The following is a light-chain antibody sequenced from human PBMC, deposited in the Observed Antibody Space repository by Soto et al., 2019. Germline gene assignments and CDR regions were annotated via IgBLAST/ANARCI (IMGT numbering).Light chain of an antibody. CDR2: STS. CDR1: SSNIGSNT. V-gene: IGLV1-44*01. J-gene: IGLJ1*01. Sequence: QSVLTQPPSASGTPGQIVAISCSGSSSNIGSNTVPWYQQLPGTAPKLLIYSTSQRSSGVPGRFSGSKSGASASLSISGLQSEDEADYYCAAWDDRLDVYVFGTGTKATVL. CDR3: AAWDDRLDVYV.